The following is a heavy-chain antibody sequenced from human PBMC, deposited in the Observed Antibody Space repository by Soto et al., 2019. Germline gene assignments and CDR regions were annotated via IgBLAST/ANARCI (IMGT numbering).Heavy chain of an antibody. J-gene: IGHJ5*02. CDR3: AREATENWFDP. D-gene: IGHD5-12*01. CDR1: GDSIGSGGDS. Sequence: SETLSLTCAVSGDSIGSGGDSWSWIRQPPGKGLEWIGYIYASGSTYCTPSLKSRVTMSVDRSKNLFSLKLSSVTAADTAVYYCAREATENWFDPWGQGTLVTVSS. V-gene: IGHV4-30-2*01. CDR2: IYASGST.